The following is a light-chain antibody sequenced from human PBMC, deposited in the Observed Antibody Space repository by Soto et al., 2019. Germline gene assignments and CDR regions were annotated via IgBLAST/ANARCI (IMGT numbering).Light chain of an antibody. V-gene: IGKV1-5*03. Sequence: IQMTHSPSILSATVGDRVTITCRASQSISSWLAWYQQKPGKAPNLLIHKASHLESGVPSRFSGSGSGTEFTLTISNLQPDDFATYYCQQYDSYSSGPFGQGTKV. CDR2: KAS. CDR1: QSISSW. J-gene: IGKJ1*01. CDR3: QQYDSYSSGP.